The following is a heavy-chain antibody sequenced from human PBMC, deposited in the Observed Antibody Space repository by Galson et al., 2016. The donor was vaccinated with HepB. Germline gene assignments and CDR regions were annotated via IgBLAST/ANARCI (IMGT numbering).Heavy chain of an antibody. D-gene: IGHD3-10*01. V-gene: IGHV3-33*01. J-gene: IGHJ4*01. Sequence: SLRLSCAASGFAFRYYGMPWVRQAPGKGLQWVAVIWNDGSKKYYAESVKGRFTISRDNSRNTVYLEMNSRRVEDTAVYFCASEGPGTPFEYWGHGTLVTVSS. CDR2: IWNDGSKK. CDR1: GFAFRYYG. CDR3: ASEGPGTPFEY.